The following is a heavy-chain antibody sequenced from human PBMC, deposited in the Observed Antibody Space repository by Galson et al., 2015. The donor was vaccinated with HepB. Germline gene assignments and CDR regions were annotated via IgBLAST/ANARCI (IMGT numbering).Heavy chain of an antibody. J-gene: IGHJ4*02. D-gene: IGHD6-13*01. CDR3: ARDPQGVYSSS. Sequence: SLRLSCAASGFTFSSYSMHWVRQAPGKGLEWVSSISSSSSYIYYADSVKGRFTISRDNAKNSLYLQMNSLRAEDTAVYYCARDPQGVYSSSWGQGTLVTVSS. V-gene: IGHV3-21*01. CDR1: GFTFSSYS. CDR2: ISSSSSYI.